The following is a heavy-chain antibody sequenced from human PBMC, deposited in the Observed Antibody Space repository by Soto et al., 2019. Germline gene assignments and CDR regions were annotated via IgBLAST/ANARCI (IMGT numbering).Heavy chain of an antibody. D-gene: IGHD2-2*01. CDR2: ISYDGSNK. V-gene: IGHV3-30*18. Sequence: GGSLRLSCAASGFTFSSYGMHWVRQAPGKGLEWVAVISYDGSNKYYADSVKGRFTISRDNSKNTLYLQMNSLRAEGTAVYYCAKDAVPAAAHAVYYYYYYYMDVWGKGTTVTVSS. CDR3: AKDAVPAAAHAVYYYYYYYMDV. CDR1: GFTFSSYG. J-gene: IGHJ6*03.